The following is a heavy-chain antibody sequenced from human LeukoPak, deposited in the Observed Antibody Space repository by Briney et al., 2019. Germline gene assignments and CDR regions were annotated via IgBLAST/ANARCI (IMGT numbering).Heavy chain of an antibody. CDR3: AATVTLDY. D-gene: IGHD4-17*01. J-gene: IGHJ4*02. V-gene: IGHV3-30*03. Sequence: GGSLRLSCAASGFTFSSYGMHLVRQAPGKGLEWVAVISYDGSNKYYADSVKGRFTISRDNSKNTLYLQMNSLRAEDTAVYYCAATVTLDYWGQGTLVTVSS. CDR2: ISYDGSNK. CDR1: GFTFSSYG.